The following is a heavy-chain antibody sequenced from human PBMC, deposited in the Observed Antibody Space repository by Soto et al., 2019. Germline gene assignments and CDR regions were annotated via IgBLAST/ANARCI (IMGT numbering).Heavy chain of an antibody. CDR2: INRDGGEI. Sequence: PGSSLRLSCAASGFTFSSYSIHWVLQAPGKGLEWVANINRDGGEIHYLDSVKGRFTISRDNAKNSLYLQMNSLRAEDTALYYCATWDSSDWVAFDIWGQGTMVTVSS. CDR3: ATWDSSDWVAFDI. V-gene: IGHV3-7*03. CDR1: GFTFSSYS. J-gene: IGHJ3*02. D-gene: IGHD3-22*01.